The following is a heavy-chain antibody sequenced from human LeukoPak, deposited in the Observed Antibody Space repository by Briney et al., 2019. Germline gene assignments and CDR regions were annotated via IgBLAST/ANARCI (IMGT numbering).Heavy chain of an antibody. Sequence: GGSLRLSCAASGFTFSSYAMSWVRQAPGKGLEWVSAISGSGGSTYYADSVKGRFTISRDNSKNTLYLQMNSLRAEDTAVYYCAKYPGRGSYYGMDVWGQGTRSPSP. CDR3: AKYPGRGSYYGMDV. D-gene: IGHD2-15*01. V-gene: IGHV3-23*01. J-gene: IGHJ6*02. CDR1: GFTFSSYA. CDR2: ISGSGGST.